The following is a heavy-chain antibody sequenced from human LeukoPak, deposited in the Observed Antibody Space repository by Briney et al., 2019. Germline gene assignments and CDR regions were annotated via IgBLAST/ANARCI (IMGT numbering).Heavy chain of an antibody. V-gene: IGHV1-2*06. CDR3: ARDSATSGYYYMDV. J-gene: IGHJ6*03. CDR1: GYTFTGYY. D-gene: IGHD1-26*01. CDR2: IDPNSSGT. Sequence: ASVKVSCKASGYTFTGYYMHWVRQAPGQGLEWMGRIDPNSSGTNYAEKFQGRVTMTRDTSISTAYMELSRLRSDDTAVYYCARDSATSGYYYMDVWGKGTTVTVSS.